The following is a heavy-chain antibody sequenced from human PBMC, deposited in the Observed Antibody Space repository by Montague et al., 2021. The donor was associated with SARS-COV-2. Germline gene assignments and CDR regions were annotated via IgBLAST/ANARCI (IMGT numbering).Heavy chain of an antibody. CDR2: INHGGST. CDR1: GTSFSGYY. D-gene: IGHD3-10*01. V-gene: IGHV4-34*01. Sequence: SETLSLTCAVHGTSFSGYYWNWIRQPPGKGLEWIGEINHGGSTKYSPSLKSRLTISADTSKNQFSLKLTSVAAADTAVYYCARLRDGVVPSPILGVGPYYSYSYMGVGGRGTTVPVSS. J-gene: IGHJ6*03. CDR3: ARLRDGVVPSPILGVGPYYSYSYMGV.